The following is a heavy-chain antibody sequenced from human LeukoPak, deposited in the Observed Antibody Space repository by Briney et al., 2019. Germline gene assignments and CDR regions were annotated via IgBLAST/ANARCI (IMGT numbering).Heavy chain of an antibody. CDR1: GGSFSGYY. V-gene: IGHV4-34*01. Sequence: SETLSLTCAVYGGSFSGYYWSGIRQPPGKGLEWIGEINHSGSTNYNPSLKSRVTISVDTSKNQFSLKLSFVTAADTAVYYCAREHSSGWYDCYFDYWGQGTLVAVSS. D-gene: IGHD6-19*01. J-gene: IGHJ4*02. CDR3: AREHSSGWYDCYFDY. CDR2: INHSGST.